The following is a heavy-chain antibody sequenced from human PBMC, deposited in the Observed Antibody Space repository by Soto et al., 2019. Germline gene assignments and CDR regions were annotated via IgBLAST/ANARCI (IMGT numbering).Heavy chain of an antibody. D-gene: IGHD3-10*01. CDR3: AKGRGGSGSLTPRVDF. CDR1: GFTFNNYA. V-gene: IGHV3-23*01. J-gene: IGHJ4*02. CDR2: ISGCGDTT. Sequence: EVQLLESGGGLVQPGGSLRLSCAASGFTFNNYAMTWVRQAPGKGLEWVSAISGCGDTTSDADSGKGRFTVSRDGSKNTLYLQMSSLRAEDTALYYCAKGRGGSGSLTPRVDFWGQGTLVTVSS.